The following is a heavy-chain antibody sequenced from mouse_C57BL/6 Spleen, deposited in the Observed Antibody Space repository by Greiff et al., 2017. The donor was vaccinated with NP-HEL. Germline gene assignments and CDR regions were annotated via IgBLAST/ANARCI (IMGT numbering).Heavy chain of an antibody. CDR2: IDPSDSYT. J-gene: IGHJ3*01. V-gene: IGHV1-69*01. CDR3: ARRDYDYGGFAY. Sequence: VQLQQPGAELVMPGASVKLSCKASGYTFTSYWMHWVKQRPGQGLEWIGEIDPSDSYTNYNQKFKGKSTLTVDKSSSTAYMQLSSLTSEDSAVYYCARRDYDYGGFAYWGQGTLVTVSA. D-gene: IGHD2-4*01. CDR1: GYTFTSYW.